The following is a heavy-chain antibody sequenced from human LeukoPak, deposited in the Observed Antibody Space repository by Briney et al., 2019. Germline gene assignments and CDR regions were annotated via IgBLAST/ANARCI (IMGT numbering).Heavy chain of an antibody. CDR1: GYTFTSYA. J-gene: IGHJ4*02. CDR2: IIPIFGTA. Sequence: ASVKVSCKASGYTFTSYAISWVRQAPGQGLEWMGRIIPIFGTANYAQKFQGRVTITTDESTSTAYMELSSLRSEDTAVYYCARGYSSSWYGYWGQGTLVTVSS. D-gene: IGHD6-13*01. CDR3: ARGYSSSWYGY. V-gene: IGHV1-69*05.